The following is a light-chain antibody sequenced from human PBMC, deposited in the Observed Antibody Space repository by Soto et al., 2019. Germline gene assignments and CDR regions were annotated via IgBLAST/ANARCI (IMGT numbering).Light chain of an antibody. V-gene: IGKV1-39*01. CDR1: QSINIY. CDR3: QQSFSTPQT. Sequence: DIQMTQSPSSLSASVGDGVIITCRASQSINIYLSWYQQKPGKAPKLLINVASTLQGGVPSRFSGSGSGTEFTLAISSLQPEDSATYYCQQSFSTPQTFGGGTKVDIK. J-gene: IGKJ4*01. CDR2: VAS.